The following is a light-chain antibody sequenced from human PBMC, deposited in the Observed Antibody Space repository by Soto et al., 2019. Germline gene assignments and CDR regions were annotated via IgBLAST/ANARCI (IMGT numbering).Light chain of an antibody. CDR2: DVS. CDR3: QQYNNWPFS. J-gene: IGKJ5*01. CDR1: QSVSSN. V-gene: IGKV3-15*01. Sequence: EIVMTQSPATLSVSPGERATLSCRASQSVSSNLAWYQQKSGQSPRLLIYDVSNRATGVPARFSGSGSETDFTLTISGLRSEDSAVYFCQQYNNWPFSFGQGTRLEIK.